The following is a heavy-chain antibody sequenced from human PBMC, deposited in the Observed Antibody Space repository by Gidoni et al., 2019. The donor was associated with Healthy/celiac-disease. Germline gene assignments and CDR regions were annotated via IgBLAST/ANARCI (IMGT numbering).Heavy chain of an antibody. D-gene: IGHD2-21*01. CDR2: IKQDGSEK. J-gene: IGHJ4*02. V-gene: IGHV3-7*03. Sequence: EVQLVESGGGLVQPGGSLRLSCAASGFTFSSYWMSWVRQAPGKGLEWVANIKQDGSEKYYVDSVKGRFTISRDNAKNSLYLQMNSLRAEDTAVYYCARDRCYSTVVNPYFDYWGQGTLVTVSS. CDR3: ARDRCYSTVVNPYFDY. CDR1: GFTFSSYW.